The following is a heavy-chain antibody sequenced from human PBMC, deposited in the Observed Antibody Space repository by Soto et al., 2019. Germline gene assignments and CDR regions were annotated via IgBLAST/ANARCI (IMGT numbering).Heavy chain of an antibody. CDR2: IYYSGRT. Sequence: PSETLSLTCTVSGGSISSDDYYWSWIRQPPGKGLEWIGYIYYSGRTAYNPSLKSRLIISIDTSKNQFSLNLSSMSATDTAVYYCARELSNSPDYFDFSGQGTLVTVSS. J-gene: IGHJ4*02. D-gene: IGHD6-6*01. CDR3: ARELSNSPDYFDF. CDR1: GGSISSDDYY. V-gene: IGHV4-30-4*01.